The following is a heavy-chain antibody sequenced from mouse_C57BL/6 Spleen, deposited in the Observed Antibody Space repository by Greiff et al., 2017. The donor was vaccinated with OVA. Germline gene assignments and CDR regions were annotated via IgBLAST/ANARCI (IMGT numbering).Heavy chain of an antibody. V-gene: IGHV5-4*03. CDR2: ISDGGSYT. J-gene: IGHJ2*01. CDR1: GFTFSSYA. Sequence: DVMLVESGGGLVKPGGSLKLSCAASGFTFSSYAMSWVRQTPEKRLEWVATISDGGSYTYYPDNVKGRFTISRDNAKNNLYLQMSHLKSEDTAMYYCARGDYTDWGQGTTLTVSS. CDR3: ARGDYTD. D-gene: IGHD2-4*01.